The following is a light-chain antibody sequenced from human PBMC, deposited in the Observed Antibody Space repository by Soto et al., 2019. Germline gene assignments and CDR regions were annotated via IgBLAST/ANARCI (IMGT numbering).Light chain of an antibody. J-gene: IGKJ1*01. V-gene: IGKV3-20*01. CDR2: GAS. CDR1: QSVSSSY. CDR3: QQYGSSPWT. Sequence: EIVLTQSPGTLSLSPGERATLSCRDSQSVSSSYLAWYQQKTGQAHRPLIYGASSRAIGIPDRFSGSGSGTDFTLTISRLEPEDFAVYYCQQYGSSPWTFGQGTKVDIK.